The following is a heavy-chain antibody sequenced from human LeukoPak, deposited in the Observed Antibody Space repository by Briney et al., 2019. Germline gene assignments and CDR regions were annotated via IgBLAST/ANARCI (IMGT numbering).Heavy chain of an antibody. CDR2: IYSGGST. CDR3: ARDLVVGQKPNAFDI. D-gene: IGHD2-8*02. CDR1: GFTVSSNY. J-gene: IGHJ3*02. Sequence: GGSLRLSCAASGFTVSSNYMSWVRQAPGKGLEWVSVIYSGGSTYYADSVKGRFTISRDNSKNTLYLQMNSLRAEDTAVYYCARDLVVGQKPNAFDIWGQGTMVTVSS. V-gene: IGHV3-66*01.